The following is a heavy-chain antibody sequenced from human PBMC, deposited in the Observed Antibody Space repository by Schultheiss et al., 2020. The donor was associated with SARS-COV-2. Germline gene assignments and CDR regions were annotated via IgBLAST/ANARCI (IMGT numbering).Heavy chain of an antibody. Sequence: SGPTLVKPTQTLTLTCTFTGFSLSTSGVGVGWIRQPPGKALEWLALIYWDDDKRYSPSLKSRLTITKDTSKNQVVLTMTNMDPVDTATYYCARWLLPYAFDYWGQGAVVTVSS. CDR2: IYWDDDK. J-gene: IGHJ4*02. CDR3: ARWLLPYAFDY. V-gene: IGHV2-5*02. CDR1: GFSLSTSGVG. D-gene: IGHD3-22*01.